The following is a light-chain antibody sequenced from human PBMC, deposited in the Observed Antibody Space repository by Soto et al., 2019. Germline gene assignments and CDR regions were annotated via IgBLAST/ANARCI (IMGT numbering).Light chain of an antibody. CDR3: QQRGEWPPGAT. CDR2: GAS. V-gene: IGKV3D-20*02. CDR1: QSVISSY. Sequence: EIVLTQSPGTLSLSPREIATLSCSASQSVISSYLAWYQQKPGQAPSLLINGASRRATGIPDRFRGSGAGTYFTLTIISLEPEDFAVYSCQQRGEWPPGATFGQGTRLEIK. J-gene: IGKJ5*01.